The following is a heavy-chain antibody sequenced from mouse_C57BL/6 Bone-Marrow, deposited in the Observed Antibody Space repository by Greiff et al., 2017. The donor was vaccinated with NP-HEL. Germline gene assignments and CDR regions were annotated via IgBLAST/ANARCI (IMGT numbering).Heavy chain of an antibody. J-gene: IGHJ2*01. Sequence: VQLQQSGPELVKPGASVKLSCKASGYTFTSYDIHWVKQRPGQGLEWIGWINPSDGGTKYNQKFKGKATLTVDKSSSTAYMELHSLTSEDSAVYFCARGHLLDYWGQGTLLTVSA. CDR3: ARGHLLDY. D-gene: IGHD3-1*01. V-gene: IGHV1-85*01. CDR1: GYTFTSYD. CDR2: INPSDGGT.